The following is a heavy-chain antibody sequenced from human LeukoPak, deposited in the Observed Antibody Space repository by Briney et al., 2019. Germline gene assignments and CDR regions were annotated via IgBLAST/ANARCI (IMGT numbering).Heavy chain of an antibody. CDR1: GFTFSNYG. D-gene: IGHD3-22*01. CDR2: IRYDGSDE. V-gene: IGHV3-30*02. CDR3: AGSGYGY. Sequence: GGSLRLSCAASGFTFSNYGMHWVRQAPGKGLEWVAHIRYDGSDEYYADSVKGRFTISRDNSKNTLYLQMNSLKADDTAVYYCAGSGYGYGGQEPLVTVPS. J-gene: IGHJ4*02.